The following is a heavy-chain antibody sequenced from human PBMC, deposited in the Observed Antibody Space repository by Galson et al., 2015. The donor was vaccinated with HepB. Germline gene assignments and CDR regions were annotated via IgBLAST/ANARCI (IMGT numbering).Heavy chain of an antibody. V-gene: IGHV3-74*01. J-gene: IGHJ4*02. CDR3: ARGLYGDPVGKDS. D-gene: IGHD4-17*01. CDR2: IKPDGSDT. Sequence: LRLSCAASGFTFDDYWMHWVRQAPGPGLVWVSRIKPDGSDTYYEDSVRGRFTISRDNAKNTLYLQMNSLRVEDTALYYCARGLYGDPVGKDSLGQGTLVTVSS. CDR1: GFTFDDYW.